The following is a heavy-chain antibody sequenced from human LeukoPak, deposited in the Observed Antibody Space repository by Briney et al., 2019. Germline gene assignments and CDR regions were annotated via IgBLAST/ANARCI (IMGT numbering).Heavy chain of an antibody. CDR3: ARGASSSWSIDC. D-gene: IGHD6-13*01. CDR1: GGSISSSSYY. J-gene: IGHJ4*02. CDR2: IYYSGST. Sequence: SETLSLTCTVSGGSISSSSYYWGWIRQPPGKGLEWIGSIYYSGSTYYNPSLKSRVTISVDTSKNQFSLKLSSVTAADTAVYYCARGASSSWSIDCWGQGTLVTVSS. V-gene: IGHV4-39*01.